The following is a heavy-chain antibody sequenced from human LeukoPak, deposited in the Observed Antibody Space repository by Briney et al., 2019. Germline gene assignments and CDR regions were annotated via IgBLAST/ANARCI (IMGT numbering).Heavy chain of an antibody. V-gene: IGHV1-2*02. CDR3: ARGRSSSSSHAFDI. CDR1: GYTFTGYY. J-gene: IGHJ3*02. D-gene: IGHD6-6*01. CDR2: INPNSGGT. Sequence: ASVKVSCKASGYTFTGYYMHWVRQAPGQGLEWMGWINPNSGGTNYAQKFQGRVTITRNTSISTAYMELSSLRSEDTAVYYCARGRSSSSSHAFDIWGQGTMVTVSS.